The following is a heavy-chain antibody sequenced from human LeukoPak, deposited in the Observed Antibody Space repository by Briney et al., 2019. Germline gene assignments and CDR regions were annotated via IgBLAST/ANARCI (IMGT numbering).Heavy chain of an antibody. Sequence: GGSLRLSCVASGLTFTGSGVHWLRQAPGKGLEWVAFIQSDGSYKDYVESVKGRFTSSRDDSKNTVYLQMNGLRPEDMAVYYCARNMMGTDYWGQGTHVTVSS. J-gene: IGHJ4*02. V-gene: IGHV3-30*02. CDR1: GLTFTGSG. CDR3: ARNMMGTDY. CDR2: IQSDGSYK. D-gene: IGHD3-16*01.